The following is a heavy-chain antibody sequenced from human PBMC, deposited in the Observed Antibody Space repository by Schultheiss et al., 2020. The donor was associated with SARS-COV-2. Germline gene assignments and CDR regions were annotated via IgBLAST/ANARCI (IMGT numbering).Heavy chain of an antibody. CDR2: IYYSGST. V-gene: IGHV4-61*03. CDR3: ARAPDYGGNPFAY. D-gene: IGHD4-23*01. Sequence: SETLSLTCTVSGGSVSSVSHYWSWIRQPPGKGLEWIGYIYYSGSTYYNPSLKSRVTISVDTSKNHFSLKLSSVTAADTAVYYCARAPDYGGNPFAYWGQGTLVTVSS. CDR1: GGSVSSVSHY. J-gene: IGHJ4*02.